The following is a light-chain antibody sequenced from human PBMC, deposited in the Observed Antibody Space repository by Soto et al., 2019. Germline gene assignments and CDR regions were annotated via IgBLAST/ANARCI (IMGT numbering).Light chain of an antibody. CDR3: KSYAGSNTYV. J-gene: IGLJ1*01. Sequence: QSALTQPPSASGSPGQSVTISCTGTKNDIGVYDFVSWYQHHPGKAPRLLIYEVVQRPSGVPDRFSGSKSGNTASLTVYGLQAADEDDYLCKSYAGSNTYVFGRGTKVTVL. V-gene: IGLV2-8*01. CDR2: EVV. CDR1: KNDIGVYDF.